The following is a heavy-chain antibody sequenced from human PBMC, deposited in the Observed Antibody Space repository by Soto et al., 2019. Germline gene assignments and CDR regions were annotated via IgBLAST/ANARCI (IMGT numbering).Heavy chain of an antibody. D-gene: IGHD3-10*01. CDR2: IYYSGST. CDR1: GGSISSSSYY. V-gene: IGHV4-39*01. J-gene: IGHJ4*02. Sequence: SETLSLTCTVSGGSISSSSYYWGWIRQPPGKGLEWIGSIYYSGSTYYNPSLKSRVTISVDTSKNQFSLKLSSVTAADTAVYYCARHRQWFGESHIDYWGQGTLVTVSS. CDR3: ARHRQWFGESHIDY.